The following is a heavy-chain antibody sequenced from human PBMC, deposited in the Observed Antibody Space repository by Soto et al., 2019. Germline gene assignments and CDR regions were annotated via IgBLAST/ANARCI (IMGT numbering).Heavy chain of an antibody. Sequence: QVQLQESGPGLVKPSGTLSLTCAVSGGSISSSNWWSWVRQPPGKGLEWIGEIYHSGSTNYNPSLKSRVTRSVDKSKNQFSLKLRSVTAADTAVYYCARGTRRAAAMSFYYGLDVWGQGTTVTVSS. CDR2: IYHSGST. CDR3: ARGTRRAAAMSFYYGLDV. D-gene: IGHD2-2*01. CDR1: GGSISSSNW. J-gene: IGHJ6*02. V-gene: IGHV4-4*02.